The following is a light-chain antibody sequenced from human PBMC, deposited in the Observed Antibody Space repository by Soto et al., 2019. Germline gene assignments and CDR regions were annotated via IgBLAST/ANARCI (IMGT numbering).Light chain of an antibody. V-gene: IGLV2-14*01. CDR2: DVR. CDR3: SSYTSNDTYV. CDR1: SRDVGDYNY. J-gene: IGLJ1*01. Sequence: QSALTQPASVSGSPGQSITISCTGTSRDVGDYNYVSWYQRHPGKAPKLMIYDVRNRPSGVSNRFSGSKSGNTASLTISGLQAEDEADYYCSSYTSNDTYVFGTGTKVTVL.